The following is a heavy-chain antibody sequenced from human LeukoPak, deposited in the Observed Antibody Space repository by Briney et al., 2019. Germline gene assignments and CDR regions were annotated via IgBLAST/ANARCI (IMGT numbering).Heavy chain of an antibody. CDR1: GGTFSSYA. D-gene: IGHD4-17*01. CDR3: ARVRYYGEHDY. Sequence: GASVKVSCKASGGTFSSYAISWVRQAPGQGLEWMGRIIPILGIANYAQKFQGRVTITADKSTSTAYMEQSSLRSEDTAVYYCARVRYYGEHDYWGQGTLVTVSS. V-gene: IGHV1-69*04. CDR2: IIPILGIA. J-gene: IGHJ4*02.